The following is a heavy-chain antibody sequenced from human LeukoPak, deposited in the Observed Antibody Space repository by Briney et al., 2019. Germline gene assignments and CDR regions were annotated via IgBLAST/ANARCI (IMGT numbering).Heavy chain of an antibody. Sequence: GALGLSLGGFGFPFKNGWMGWVRQGSGEGVELVCRIKSKTDGGTTDYAAPVKGRFTISRDDSKNTLYLQMNSLKTEDTAVYYCTTDPVQGGIALFDYWGQGTLVTVSS. CDR3: TTDPVQGGIALFDY. CDR1: GFPFKNGW. CDR2: IKSKTDGGTT. V-gene: IGHV3-15*01. J-gene: IGHJ4*02. D-gene: IGHD2-15*01.